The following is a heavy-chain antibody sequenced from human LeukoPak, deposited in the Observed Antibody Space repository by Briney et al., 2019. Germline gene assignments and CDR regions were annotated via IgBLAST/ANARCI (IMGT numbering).Heavy chain of an antibody. CDR2: ISGSGGST. CDR1: GFTFSSYA. J-gene: IGHJ6*03. CDR3: AKDEEVPSDYYYMDV. Sequence: GGSLRLSCAASGFTFSSYAMSWVRQAPGKGLEWVSAISGSGGSTYYADSVKGRFTISRDNSKNTLHLQMNSLRAEDTAVYYCAKDEEVPSDYYYMDVWGKGTTVTVSS. V-gene: IGHV3-23*01. D-gene: IGHD2-2*01.